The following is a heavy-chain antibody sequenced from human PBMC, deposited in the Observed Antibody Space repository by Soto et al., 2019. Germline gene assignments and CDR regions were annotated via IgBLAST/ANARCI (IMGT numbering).Heavy chain of an antibody. V-gene: IGHV1-24*01. CDR2: FDPEDGET. J-gene: IGHJ6*02. D-gene: IGHD6-19*01. CDR3: ATEIKQWLDGYYYYYGMDV. CDR1: GYTLTELS. Sequence: SVKVSCKASGYTLTELSMHWVRQAPGKGLEWMGGFDPEDGETIYAQKFQGRVTMTEDTSTDTAYMELSSLRSEDTAVYYCATEIKQWLDGYYYYYGMDVWGQGTTVTVSS.